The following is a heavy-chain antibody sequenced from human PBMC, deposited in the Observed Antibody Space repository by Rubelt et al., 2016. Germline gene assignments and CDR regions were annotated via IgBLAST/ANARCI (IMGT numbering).Heavy chain of an antibody. CDR2: ISYDGSNK. D-gene: IGHD3-10*01. CDR3: ARDWRRGQLLWFGEFPGY. CDR1: GFTFSSYG. Sequence: QVQLVESGGGVVQPGGSLRLSCAASGFTFSSYGMHWVRQAPGKGLEWVAVISYDGSNKYYADSVKGRFTISRDNSKNTLYLQMNSLRAEDTAVYYCARDWRRGQLLWFGEFPGYWGQGTLVTVSS. V-gene: IGHV3-30*19. J-gene: IGHJ4*02.